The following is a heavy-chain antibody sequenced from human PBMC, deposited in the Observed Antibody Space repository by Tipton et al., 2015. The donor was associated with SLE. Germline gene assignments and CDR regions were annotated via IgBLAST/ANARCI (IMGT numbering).Heavy chain of an antibody. D-gene: IGHD6-13*01. J-gene: IGHJ6*02. CDR1: GGSISSYY. CDR2: INHSGST. Sequence: TLSLTCTVSGGSISSYYWSWIRQPPGKGLEWIGEINHSGSTNYNPSLKSRVTISVDTSKNQFSLKLSSVTAADTAVYYCARHSTSSWYYYYYGMDVWGQGTTVTVSS. V-gene: IGHV4-34*01. CDR3: ARHSTSSWYYYYYGMDV.